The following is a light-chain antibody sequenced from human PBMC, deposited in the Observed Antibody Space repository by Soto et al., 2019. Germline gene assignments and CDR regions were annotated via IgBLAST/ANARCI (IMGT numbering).Light chain of an antibody. CDR3: QQYDSSPLT. Sequence: EIVLTQSPGTLSLSPGERATLSCRASQSVSSSYLAWYQQKPGQAPRLLIYGASSRATGIPDRFSGSGSGTDFALTISRLEPEDCAVYYCQQYDSSPLTFGGATKVEIK. CDR2: GAS. J-gene: IGKJ4*01. CDR1: QSVSSSY. V-gene: IGKV3-20*01.